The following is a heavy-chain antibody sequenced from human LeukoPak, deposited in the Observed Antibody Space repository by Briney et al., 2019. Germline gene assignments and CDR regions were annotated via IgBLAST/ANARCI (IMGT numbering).Heavy chain of an antibody. Sequence: TLSLTCTVSGGSISSGSYYWSWIRQPAGKGLEWIGGIYTGGSTNYNPSLKSRVTISVDTSKNQFSLKLSSVTAADTAVYYCARAVGDYYDSSANDAFDIWGQGTMVTVSS. J-gene: IGHJ3*02. CDR3: ARAVGDYYDSSANDAFDI. CDR1: GGSISSGSYY. CDR2: IYTGGST. D-gene: IGHD3-22*01. V-gene: IGHV4-61*02.